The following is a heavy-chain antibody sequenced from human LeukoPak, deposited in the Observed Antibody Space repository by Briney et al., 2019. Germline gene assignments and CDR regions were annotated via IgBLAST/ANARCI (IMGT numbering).Heavy chain of an antibody. J-gene: IGHJ4*02. CDR1: GYTFTSYD. Sequence: ASVKVSCKASGYTFTSYDINWVRQATGQGLEWMGWMNPVSANTGYAQKFQGRVTITRNTSISTAYMELSSLRSEDTAVYYCARGGGYSYGALDYWRQGTPVTVSS. CDR3: ARGGGYSYGALDY. V-gene: IGHV1-8*03. D-gene: IGHD5-18*01. CDR2: MNPVSANT.